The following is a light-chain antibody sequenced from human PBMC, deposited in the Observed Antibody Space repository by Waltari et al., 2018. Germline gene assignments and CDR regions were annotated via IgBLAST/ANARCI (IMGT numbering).Light chain of an antibody. CDR3: QQYNSYSFVS. J-gene: IGKJ4*01. V-gene: IGKV1-5*01. Sequence: DIQMTQSPSTLSASVGDRVTITFRASQSIKNWLAWYQQKTGKAPKLLIYDASSLESGVPSRFSGRGSETEFTLTISSLQPDDFATYYCQQYNSYSFVSFGGGTKVEVK. CDR1: QSIKNW. CDR2: DAS.